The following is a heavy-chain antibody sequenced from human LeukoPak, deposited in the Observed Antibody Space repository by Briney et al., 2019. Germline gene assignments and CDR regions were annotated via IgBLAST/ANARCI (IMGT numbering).Heavy chain of an antibody. V-gene: IGHV3-9*01. CDR2: ISWNSVNI. CDR1: GFTFDDYA. CDR3: ARVDPGGLRLGELSLNY. Sequence: PGGSLRLSCAASGFTFDDYAMHWVRQAPGKGLEWVSGISWNSVNIGYADSVKGRFTISRDNAKNSLYLQMNSLRAEDTAVYYCARVDPGGLRLGELSLNYWGQGTLVTVSS. J-gene: IGHJ4*02. D-gene: IGHD3-16*02.